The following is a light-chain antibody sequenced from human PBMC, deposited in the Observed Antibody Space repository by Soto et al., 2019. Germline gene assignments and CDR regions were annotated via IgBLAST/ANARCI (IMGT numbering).Light chain of an antibody. CDR1: GSNIGSNA. Sequence: QSALTQPPSGSATPGQRVTISCSGSGSNIGSNAVHWYQQLPGTAPKLLIYLNDQRPSGVPDRFSGSKSGTSASLAISGLQSEDEGDYYCAAWDDSLLAVFGTGTKVTVL. V-gene: IGLV1-44*01. CDR2: LND. J-gene: IGLJ1*01. CDR3: AAWDDSLLAV.